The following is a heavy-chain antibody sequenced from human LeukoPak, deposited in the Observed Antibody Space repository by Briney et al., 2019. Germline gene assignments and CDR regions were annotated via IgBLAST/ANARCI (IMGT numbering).Heavy chain of an antibody. CDR3: ARDFRGSYGQYYFHY. V-gene: IGHV4-4*02. Sequence: PGXGLEGIGEINHSGSTNYNPSLKSRVTISVEKCKNQFSLKLSSVTAADTAVFYCARDFRGSYGQYYFHYWGQGTLVTVSS. CDR2: INHSGST. D-gene: IGHD1-26*01. J-gene: IGHJ4*02.